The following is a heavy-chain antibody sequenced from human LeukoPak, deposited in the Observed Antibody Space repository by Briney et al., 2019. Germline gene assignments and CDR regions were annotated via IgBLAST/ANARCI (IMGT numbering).Heavy chain of an antibody. J-gene: IGHJ4*02. V-gene: IGHV3-21*01. D-gene: IGHD3-22*01. CDR3: AREDYYDTSGYPDY. Sequence: GGSLRLSCAASGFTFSSYSRNGVRQAPGEGLEWVSFISSSSSYIYYTDSVKGRFTIYRDNAKNSLYLQMNSLRAEDTAVYYCAREDYYDTSGYPDYWGQGTLVTVSS. CDR1: GFTFSSYS. CDR2: ISSSSSYI.